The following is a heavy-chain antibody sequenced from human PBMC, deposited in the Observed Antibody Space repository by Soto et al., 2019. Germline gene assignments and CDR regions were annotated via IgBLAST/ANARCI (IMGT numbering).Heavy chain of an antibody. CDR3: ARAKAPLYSSSWYWFDP. J-gene: IGHJ5*02. V-gene: IGHV4-59*08. CDR2: IYYSGST. CDR1: GGSISSYY. Sequence: SETLYLTCTVSGGSISSYYWSWIRQPPGKGLEWIGYIYYSGSTNYNPSLKSRVTISVDTSKNQFSLKLSSVTAADTAVYYCARAKAPLYSSSWYWFDPWGQGTLVTVS. D-gene: IGHD6-13*01.